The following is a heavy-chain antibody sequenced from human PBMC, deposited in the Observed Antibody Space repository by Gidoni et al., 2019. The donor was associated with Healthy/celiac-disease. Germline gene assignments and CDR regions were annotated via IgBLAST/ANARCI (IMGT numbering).Heavy chain of an antibody. Sequence: EVQLVESGGGLVKPGGSLRLSCAASGFPFSRYSMNWVRQAPGKGLEWVSSISSSSSYIYYADSVKGRFTISRDNAKNSLYLQMNSLRAEDTAVYYCARDPAVGVFWSSNWFDPWGQGTLVTVSS. V-gene: IGHV3-21*01. CDR1: GFPFSRYS. D-gene: IGHD3-3*01. CDR3: ARDPAVGVFWSSNWFDP. CDR2: ISSSSSYI. J-gene: IGHJ5*02.